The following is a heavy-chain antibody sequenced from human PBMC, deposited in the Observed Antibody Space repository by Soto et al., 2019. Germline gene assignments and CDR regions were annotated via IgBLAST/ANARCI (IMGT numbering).Heavy chain of an antibody. CDR2: ISAHNGNT. CDR1: GYTFTSYG. J-gene: IGHJ4*02. Sequence: QVHLVQSGAEVKKTGASVKVSCKASGYTFTSYGITWVRQAPGQGLEWMGWISAHNGNTDDAQKPQGRVIVTRDTSTSTAYIELRSLRSDDTAVYSCARGGYGDYWGQGARVTVSS. CDR3: ARGGYGDY. V-gene: IGHV1-18*01. D-gene: IGHD1-1*01.